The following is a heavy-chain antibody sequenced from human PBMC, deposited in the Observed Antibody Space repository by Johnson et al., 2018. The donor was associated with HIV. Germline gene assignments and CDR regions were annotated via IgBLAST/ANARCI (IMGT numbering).Heavy chain of an antibody. CDR3: APLGDAFDI. CDR1: GFTFHSYA. V-gene: IGHV3-30*04. J-gene: IGHJ3*02. D-gene: IGHD7-27*01. Sequence: VQLVESGGGVVQPGRSLRLSCTASGFTFHSYAMHWVRQAPGKGLEWVAVISYDGNNRYYVDSVKGRFTISRDNSKNTLYLQMNSLRAEDTAVYYCAPLGDAFDIWGQGTMVTVSS. CDR2: ISYDGNNR.